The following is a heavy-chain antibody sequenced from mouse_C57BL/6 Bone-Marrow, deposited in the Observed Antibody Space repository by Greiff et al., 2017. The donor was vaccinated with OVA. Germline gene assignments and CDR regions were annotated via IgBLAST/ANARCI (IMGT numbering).Heavy chain of an antibody. Sequence: QVQLKQSGAELAKPGASVKLSCKASGYTFTSYWMHWVKQRPGQGLEWIGYINPSSGYTTYNQKFKDKATLTADKSSSTAYMQLSSLTYEDSAVYYCARSLITTVVAFDYWGQGTTLTVSS. CDR1: GYTFTSYW. CDR2: INPSSGYT. J-gene: IGHJ2*01. V-gene: IGHV1-7*01. D-gene: IGHD1-1*01. CDR3: ARSLITTVVAFDY.